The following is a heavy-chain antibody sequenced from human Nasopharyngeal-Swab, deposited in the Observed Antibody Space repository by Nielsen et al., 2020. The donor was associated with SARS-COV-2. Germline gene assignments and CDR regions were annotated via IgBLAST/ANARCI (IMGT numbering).Heavy chain of an antibody. Sequence: ASVKVSCKVSGHTLTELSMHWVRQAPGKGLEWMGGFDPEDDETIYAQKFQGRVTMTEDTSTDTAYMELSSLRSEDTAVYYCATVYGDYPLSGLRYWGQGTLVTVSS. CDR3: ATVYGDYPLSGLRY. V-gene: IGHV1-24*01. CDR1: GHTLTELS. D-gene: IGHD4-17*01. J-gene: IGHJ4*02. CDR2: FDPEDDET.